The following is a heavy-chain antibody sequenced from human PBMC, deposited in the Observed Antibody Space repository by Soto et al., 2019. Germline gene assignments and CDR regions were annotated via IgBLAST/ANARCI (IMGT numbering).Heavy chain of an antibody. CDR3: AASIAVPVDFDY. J-gene: IGHJ4*02. Sequence: GWSLRLSCASSVFTFVFYTVTWVRQAPGKGLEWVSSISATSSSIYYGDSMRGRFTISRDNARNSLSLQMNSLRAEDTALYYCAASIAVPVDFDYWGRGTLVTVS. CDR1: VFTFVFYT. CDR2: ISATSSSI. V-gene: IGHV3-21*01. D-gene: IGHD6-19*01.